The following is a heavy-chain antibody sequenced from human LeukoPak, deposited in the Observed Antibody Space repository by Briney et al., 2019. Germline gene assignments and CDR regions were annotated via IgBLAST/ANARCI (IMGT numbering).Heavy chain of an antibody. CDR1: GGSFSGYY. D-gene: IGHD3-22*01. Sequence: SETLSLTCAVYGGSFSGYYWSWIRQPPGKGLEWIGEINHSGSTNYNPSLKSRVTISVDTSKNQFSLKLSSVTAADTAVYYCARQFSGYYDSSGYEDDYWGQGTLVTVSS. V-gene: IGHV4-34*01. CDR3: ARQFSGYYDSSGYEDDY. CDR2: INHSGST. J-gene: IGHJ4*02.